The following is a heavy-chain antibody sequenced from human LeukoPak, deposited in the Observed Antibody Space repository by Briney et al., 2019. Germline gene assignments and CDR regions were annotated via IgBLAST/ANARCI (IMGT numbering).Heavy chain of an antibody. D-gene: IGHD2-15*01. Sequence: SETLSLTFTVSGGSISSSSYYWGWIRQPPGKGLEWIGSIYYSGSTYYNPSLKSRVTISVDTSKNQFSLKLSSVTAADTAAYYCARNVDATSGWFDPWGQGTLVTVSS. CDR1: GGSISSSSYY. J-gene: IGHJ5*02. CDR3: ARNVDATSGWFDP. CDR2: IYYSGST. V-gene: IGHV4-39*07.